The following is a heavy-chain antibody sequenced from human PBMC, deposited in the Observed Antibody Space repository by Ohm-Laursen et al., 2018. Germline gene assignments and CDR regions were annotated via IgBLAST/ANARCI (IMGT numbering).Heavy chain of an antibody. V-gene: IGHV1-46*01. CDR1: GYTFTNYY. J-gene: IGHJ4*02. CDR3: ARGQPIDF. CDR2: INTGGGST. Sequence: VASVKVSCKASGYTFTNYYMHWVQQAPGQGLEWMGIINTGGGSTSHAQKFQGRLTMTRDTSTSTVYMELSSLRSEDTAMYYCARGQPIDFWGQGILVTVSS.